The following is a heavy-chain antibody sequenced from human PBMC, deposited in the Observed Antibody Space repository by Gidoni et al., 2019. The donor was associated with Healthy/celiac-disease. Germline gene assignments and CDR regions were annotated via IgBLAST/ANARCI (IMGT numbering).Heavy chain of an antibody. CDR3: ARAVAIFGVVTPWDYYGMDV. D-gene: IGHD3-3*01. Sequence: QVQLVQSGAEVKKPGASVKVSCKASGYTFTSYVIRWVRQAPGQGLEWMGWISAYNGNTNYAQKLQGRVTMTTDTSTSTAYMELRSLRSDDTAVYYCARAVAIFGVVTPWDYYGMDVWGQGTTVTVSS. CDR2: ISAYNGNT. V-gene: IGHV1-18*01. CDR1: GYTFTSYV. J-gene: IGHJ6*02.